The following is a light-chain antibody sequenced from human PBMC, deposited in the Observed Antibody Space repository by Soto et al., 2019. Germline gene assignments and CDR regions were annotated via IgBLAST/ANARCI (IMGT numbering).Light chain of an antibody. V-gene: IGLV7-43*01. CDR1: TGAVTSDYY. J-gene: IGLJ3*02. CDR3: VLLYGGAWV. CDR2: RTS. Sequence: QAVVTQEPSLTVSPGWTVTLTCALTTGAVTSDYYPNWFQRKPGQALRTLIYRTSNKHSWTPARFSGSLLGGKAALTLSGVQPEDEADYYCVLLYGGAWVFGGGTKLTVL.